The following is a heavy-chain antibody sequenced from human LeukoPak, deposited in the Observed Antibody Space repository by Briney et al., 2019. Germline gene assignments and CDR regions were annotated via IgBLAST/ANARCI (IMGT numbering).Heavy chain of an antibody. J-gene: IGHJ4*02. D-gene: IGHD6-13*01. CDR2: IKQDGSEK. CDR3: AREGSSSWYSDFDY. Sequence: PGGSLRLSCAASGFTFSSYWMSWVRQAPGKGLEWVANIKQDGSEKYYADSVKGRFTISRDNAKNSLYLQMNSLRAEDTAVYYCAREGSSSWYSDFDYWGQGTLVTVSS. V-gene: IGHV3-7*01. CDR1: GFTFSSYW.